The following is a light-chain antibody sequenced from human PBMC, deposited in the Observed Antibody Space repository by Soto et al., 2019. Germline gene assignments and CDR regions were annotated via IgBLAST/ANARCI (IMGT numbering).Light chain of an antibody. CDR1: QSVNSNY. V-gene: IGKV3-20*01. Sequence: EIVLTQSPGTLSLSPVERATLSCRASQSVNSNYLAWYQQKPGQAPRVLIYGVSSRATGIPDRFSGSGSGTDFTLTISRLEPEDFAVYYCQQYGSSPRTFGQGTKVDI. CDR3: QQYGSSPRT. CDR2: GVS. J-gene: IGKJ1*01.